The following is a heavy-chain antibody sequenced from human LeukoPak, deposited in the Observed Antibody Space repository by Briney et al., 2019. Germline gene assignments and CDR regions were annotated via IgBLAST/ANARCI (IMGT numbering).Heavy chain of an antibody. V-gene: IGHV3-23*01. Sequence: GGSLRLSCAASGFPFSSYSMTWVRQAPGKGLEWVSAISGSGGSTYYADSVKGRFTISRDNSKNTLYLQMNSLRAEDTAVYYCAKVGTNDAFDIWGQGTMVTVSS. CDR2: ISGSGGST. CDR1: GFPFSSYS. J-gene: IGHJ3*02. CDR3: AKVGTNDAFDI.